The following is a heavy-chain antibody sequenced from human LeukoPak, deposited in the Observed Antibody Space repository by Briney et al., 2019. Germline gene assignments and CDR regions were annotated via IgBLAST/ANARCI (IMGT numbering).Heavy chain of an antibody. V-gene: IGHV1-8*01. J-gene: IGHJ4*02. D-gene: IGHD3-22*01. CDR1: GYTFTSYD. CDR2: MNPNSGNT. Sequence: GASVKVSCKASGYTFTSYDINWVRQATGQGLEWMGWMNPNSGNTGYAQKFQGRVTMTRNTSISTAYMELSSLRSEDTAVYYCARGGTYYYDSSGYSWDDYWGQGTLVTVSS. CDR3: ARGGTYYYDSSGYSWDDY.